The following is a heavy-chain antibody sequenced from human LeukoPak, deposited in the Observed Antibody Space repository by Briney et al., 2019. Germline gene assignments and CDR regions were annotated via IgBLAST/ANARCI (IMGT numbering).Heavy chain of an antibody. CDR2: IYHSGST. V-gene: IGHV4-38-2*02. D-gene: IGHD2-21*02. J-gene: IGHJ2*01. Sequence: SETLSLTCTVSGYSISSGYYWGWIRQPPGKGLEWIGSIYHSGSTYYNPSLKSRVTISVDTSKNQFSLKLSSVTAADTAVYYCARYYWVCENDCYSGDWYFDLWGRGTLVTVSS. CDR1: GYSISSGYY. CDR3: ARYYWVCENDCYSGDWYFDL.